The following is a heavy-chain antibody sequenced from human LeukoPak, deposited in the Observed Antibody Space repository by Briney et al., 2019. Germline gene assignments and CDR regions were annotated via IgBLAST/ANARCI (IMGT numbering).Heavy chain of an antibody. CDR3: ARALYNRGWYPDYFDS. D-gene: IGHD6-19*01. V-gene: IGHV3-48*01. J-gene: IGHJ4*02. Sequence: GGSLRLSCAASGFTFNSHTMNWVRQAPGQGLEWVSFISSGSDTIYYADSVKGRFTISRDNAKNSLSLQMNSLRAEDTAIYYCARALYNRGWYPDYFDSWGQGALVTVSS. CDR2: ISSGSDTI. CDR1: GFTFNSHT.